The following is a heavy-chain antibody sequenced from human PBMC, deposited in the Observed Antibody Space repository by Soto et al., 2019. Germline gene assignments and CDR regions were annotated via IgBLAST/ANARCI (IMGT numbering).Heavy chain of an antibody. D-gene: IGHD1-26*01. J-gene: IGHJ4*02. CDR2: IYYSGST. CDR1: GGSISSSSYY. V-gene: IGHV4-39*01. Sequence: SETLSLTCTVSGGSISSSSYYWGWIRQPPGKGLEWIGSIYYSGSTYYNPSLKSRVTISVDTSKNQFSLKLSSVTAADTAVYYCARPFPWEHRAADDYWGQGTLVTVSS. CDR3: ARPFPWEHRAADDY.